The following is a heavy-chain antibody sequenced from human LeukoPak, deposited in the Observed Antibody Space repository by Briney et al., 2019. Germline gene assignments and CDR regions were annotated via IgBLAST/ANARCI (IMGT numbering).Heavy chain of an antibody. J-gene: IGHJ4*01. D-gene: IGHD6-13*01. V-gene: IGHV3-7*01. Sequence: GGSLRLSCAVSGFTFSDFWMNWVRRSPGRGLEWVASINQNGGETSYVDSVKGRFTISRDNPKNSLYLQMSSLRAEDTAVYYCARDGTAPGLYFDLWGQGTLVTVSS. CDR2: INQNGGET. CDR3: ARDGTAPGLYFDL. CDR1: GFTFSDFW.